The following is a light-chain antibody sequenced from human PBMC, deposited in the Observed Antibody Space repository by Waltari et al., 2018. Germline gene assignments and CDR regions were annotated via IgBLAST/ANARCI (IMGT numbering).Light chain of an antibody. CDR1: QSISSY. J-gene: IGKJ2*01. CDR3: QQSYSTPQT. V-gene: IGKV1-39*01. Sequence: DIQMTQSPSSLSASVGDRVTITCRASQSISSYLNWYQQKPGKAPKLLIYAASSLQSGVPSSFSGSGSVTDFTLTISSLQPEDFATYYWQQSYSTPQTFGQGTKLEIK. CDR2: AAS.